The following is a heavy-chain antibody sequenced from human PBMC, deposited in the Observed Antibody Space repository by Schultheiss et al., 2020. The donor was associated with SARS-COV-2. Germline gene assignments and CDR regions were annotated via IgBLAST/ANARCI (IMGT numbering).Heavy chain of an antibody. CDR3: ARDRRVITILGVAGDAFDI. D-gene: IGHD3-3*01. CDR1: GFTFSSYS. Sequence: GGSLRLSCAASGFTFSSYSMNWVRQAPGKGLEWVSYISSSSSTIYYADSVKGRFTISRDNAKNSLYLQMNSLRAEDTAVYYCARDRRVITILGVAGDAFDIWGQGTMVTVSS. CDR2: ISSSSSTI. J-gene: IGHJ3*02. V-gene: IGHV3-48*01.